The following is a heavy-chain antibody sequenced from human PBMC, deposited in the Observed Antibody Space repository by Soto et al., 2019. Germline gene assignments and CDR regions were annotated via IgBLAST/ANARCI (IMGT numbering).Heavy chain of an antibody. J-gene: IGHJ4*02. V-gene: IGHV4-31*03. D-gene: IGHD6-19*01. CDR3: ARGSSGWYYFDY. CDR1: GGSISSGGYY. Sequence: QVQLQESGPGLVKPSQTLSLTCTVSGGSISSGGYYWSWIRQHPGKGLEWIGYIYYSGSTYYNPSLKSRVTISVDTSKNQFALKLSSVTAADTAVYYCARGSSGWYYFDYWGQGTLVTVSS. CDR2: IYYSGST.